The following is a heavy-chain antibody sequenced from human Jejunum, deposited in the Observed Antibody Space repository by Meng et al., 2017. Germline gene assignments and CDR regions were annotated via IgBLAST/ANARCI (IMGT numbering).Heavy chain of an antibody. Sequence: QVQQQQSGPGPVKPSQTPSVTCVITGNSVSGNSAAWNWIRQTPSIGLEWLGRTYYRSKWYSDYAVSVKSRITINTDTSKNQLSLQLNSVTPEDTAVYYCARDESRLLRSWGQGTLVTVFS. CDR3: ARDESRLLRS. CDR1: GNSVSGNSAA. J-gene: IGHJ5*02. CDR2: TYYRSKWYS. V-gene: IGHV6-1*01. D-gene: IGHD3-22*01.